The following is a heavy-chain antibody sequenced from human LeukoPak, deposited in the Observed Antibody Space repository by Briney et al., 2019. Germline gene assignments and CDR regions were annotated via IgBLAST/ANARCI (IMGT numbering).Heavy chain of an antibody. CDR2: ISSSSRYI. D-gene: IGHD5-18*01. CDR1: GFTFERYS. CDR3: GSGYNYAYTNY. V-gene: IGHV3-21*01. Sequence: GGSLRLSCSASGFTFERYSMNWVRQAPGKGLEWVSSISSSSRYIYYAASVKGRFTISRDNAKNSLYLKMTSLRAEDTAVYYCGSGYNYAYTNYWGQGTLVTVSS. J-gene: IGHJ4*02.